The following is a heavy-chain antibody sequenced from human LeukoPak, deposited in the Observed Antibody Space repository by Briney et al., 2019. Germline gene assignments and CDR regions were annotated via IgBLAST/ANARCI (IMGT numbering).Heavy chain of an antibody. Sequence: GGSLRLSCAASGFTFSNAWMSWVRQAPGKGLEWVGRIKSKTDGGTTDYAAPVKGRFTISRDDSKNTLYLQMNSLRAEDTAVYYCAKDRGSYRPESTFDYWGQGTLVTVSS. J-gene: IGHJ4*02. CDR3: AKDRGSYRPESTFDY. V-gene: IGHV3-15*01. D-gene: IGHD1-26*01. CDR2: IKSKTDGGTT. CDR1: GFTFSNAW.